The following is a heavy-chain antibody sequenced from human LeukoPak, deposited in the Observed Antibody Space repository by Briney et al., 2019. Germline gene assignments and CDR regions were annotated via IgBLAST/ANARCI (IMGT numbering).Heavy chain of an antibody. Sequence: GESLKISCKGSGYSFTSYWIGWVRQMPGKGLEWMGIIYPGGSDTRYSPSFQGQVTISADKSISTAYLQWSSLKASDTAMYYCARGHIGYCSSTSCSKGGWDHWGQGTLVTVSS. D-gene: IGHD2-2*01. CDR2: IYPGGSDT. CDR1: GYSFTSYW. J-gene: IGHJ4*02. V-gene: IGHV5-51*01. CDR3: ARGHIGYCSSTSCSKGGWDH.